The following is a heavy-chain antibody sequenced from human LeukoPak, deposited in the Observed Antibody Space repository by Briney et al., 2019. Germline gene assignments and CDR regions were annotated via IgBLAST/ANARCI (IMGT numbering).Heavy chain of an antibody. CDR2: INPINGAT. Sequence: ASVKVSCKASGYTFTDCYIHWVRQAPGQGLEWMGWINPINGATNSAQKFQGRVTMTRDTSISTAYMELSRLRSDDTAVYYCARAPLQYQLLNWFDPWGQGTLVTVSS. CDR3: ARAPLQYQLLNWFDP. J-gene: IGHJ5*02. CDR1: GYTFTDCY. D-gene: IGHD2-2*01. V-gene: IGHV1-2*02.